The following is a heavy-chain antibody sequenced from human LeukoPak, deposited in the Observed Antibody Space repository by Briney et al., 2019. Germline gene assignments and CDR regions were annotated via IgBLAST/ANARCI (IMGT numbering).Heavy chain of an antibody. CDR1: GFTFSSYW. Sequence: GGSLRLSCAASGFTFSSYWMSWVRQAPGKGLEWVANIKQDGSEKYYVDSVEGRFTISRDNAKNSLYLQMNSLRAEDTAVYYCAREHPAAYFDYWGQGTLVTVSS. J-gene: IGHJ4*02. D-gene: IGHD2-2*01. V-gene: IGHV3-7*03. CDR2: IKQDGSEK. CDR3: AREHPAAYFDY.